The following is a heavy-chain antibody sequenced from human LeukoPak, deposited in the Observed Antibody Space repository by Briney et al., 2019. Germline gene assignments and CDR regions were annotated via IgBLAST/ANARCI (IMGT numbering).Heavy chain of an antibody. CDR1: GCSISSGYY. J-gene: IGHJ4*02. D-gene: IGHD2/OR15-2a*01. V-gene: IGHV4-38-2*02. CDR3: ARVFFGSLESDLPDY. Sequence: PSETLSLTCTVSGCSISSGYYWGWIRQPPGKGLEWIGSIYHSGSTYYNPSLKSRVTISVDTSKNQFSLKLSSVTAADTAVYYCARVFFGSLESDLPDYWGQGILVTVSS. CDR2: IYHSGST.